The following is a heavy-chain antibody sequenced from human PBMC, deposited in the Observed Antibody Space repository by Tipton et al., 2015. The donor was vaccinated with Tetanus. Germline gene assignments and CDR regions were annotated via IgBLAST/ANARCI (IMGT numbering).Heavy chain of an antibody. Sequence: TLSLTCSVSGASISSGGYFWNWIRHRPGQGLEWIGYIYYSGSTFYNPSLKSRVTISVDTSNNQLSLRLSSATAADTAVYYCARDQGGGRVARLNWFGPWGQGTLVTVSS. D-gene: IGHD3-16*01. CDR3: ARDQGGGRVARLNWFGP. CDR1: GASISSGGYF. V-gene: IGHV4-31*03. J-gene: IGHJ5*02. CDR2: IYYSGST.